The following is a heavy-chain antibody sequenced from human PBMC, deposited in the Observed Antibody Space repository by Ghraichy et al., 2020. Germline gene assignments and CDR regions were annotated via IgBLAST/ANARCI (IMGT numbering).Heavy chain of an antibody. D-gene: IGHD3-10*01. Sequence: GGSLRLSCAASGLAFSTYAMSWVRQAPGKGLEWVSAISGSGGSTYYADSVKGRFTISRDNSKNTLYLQMNSLRAEDTAVYYCAKVAVGQYGSGSNYPQKGWFDPWGQGTLVTVSS. CDR1: GLAFSTYA. V-gene: IGHV3-23*01. CDR2: ISGSGGST. J-gene: IGHJ5*02. CDR3: AKVAVGQYGSGSNYPQKGWFDP.